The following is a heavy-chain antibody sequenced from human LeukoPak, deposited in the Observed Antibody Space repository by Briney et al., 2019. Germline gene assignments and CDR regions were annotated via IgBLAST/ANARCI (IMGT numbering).Heavy chain of an antibody. Sequence: SETLSLTCTVSGGSISSYYWSWIRQPPGKGLEWIGRIYTSGSTNYNPSLKSRVTMSVDTSKNQFSLKLSSVTAADTAVYYCARADRNIAARRSFDYWGQGTLVTVSS. CDR1: GGSISSYY. CDR3: ARADRNIAARRSFDY. D-gene: IGHD6-6*01. V-gene: IGHV4-4*07. CDR2: IYTSGST. J-gene: IGHJ4*02.